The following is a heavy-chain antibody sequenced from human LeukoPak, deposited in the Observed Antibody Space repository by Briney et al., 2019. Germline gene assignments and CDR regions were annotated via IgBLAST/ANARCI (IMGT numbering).Heavy chain of an antibody. CDR1: GASMTSYY. CDR3: GGVARTAMASCYYYYMDV. J-gene: IGHJ6*03. Sequence: SETLSLTCTVSGASMTSYYWTWIRQPPGKGLEWVGYMYFGERTNYNPSLKSRATISIDTSKKQFSLNLKSVTAADTAVYYCGGVARTAMASCYYYYMDVWGKGTTVTVSS. V-gene: IGHV4-59*01. D-gene: IGHD5-18*01. CDR2: MYFGERT.